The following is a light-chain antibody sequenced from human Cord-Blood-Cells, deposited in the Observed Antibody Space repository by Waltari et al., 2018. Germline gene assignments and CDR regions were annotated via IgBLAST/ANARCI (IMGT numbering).Light chain of an antibody. CDR1: SSDVGGSNY. CDR3: SSYTSSSTLV. Sequence: QSALTQPASVSGSPGQSITISCPGTSSDVGGSNYVSWYQQHPGKAPTLRVYDVSTRPSGVPTRFSGSNAGNSASLTISGLQADDEADYYCSSYTSSSTLVFGTGTKVTVL. V-gene: IGLV2-14*01. J-gene: IGLJ1*01. CDR2: DVS.